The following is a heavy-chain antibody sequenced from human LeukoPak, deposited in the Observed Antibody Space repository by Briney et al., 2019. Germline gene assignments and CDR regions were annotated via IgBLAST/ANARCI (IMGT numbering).Heavy chain of an antibody. CDR2: ISSSSSYI. Sequence: GGSLRLSCAASGFTFSSYSMNWVRQAPGKGLEWVSSISSSSSYIYYADSVKGRFTISIDNAKNSLYLQMNSLRADDTAVYYRAIRGSPMVRNYWGQGTLVTVSS. CDR1: GFTFSSYS. J-gene: IGHJ4*02. V-gene: IGHV3-21*01. CDR3: AIRGSPMVRNY. D-gene: IGHD3-10*01.